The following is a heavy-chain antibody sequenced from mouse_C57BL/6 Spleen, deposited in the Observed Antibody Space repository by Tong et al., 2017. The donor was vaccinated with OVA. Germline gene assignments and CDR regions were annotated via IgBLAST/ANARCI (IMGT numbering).Heavy chain of an antibody. CDR3: ARQGIGYAMDY. J-gene: IGHJ4*01. CDR1: EYEFPSHD. Sequence: EVQLQESGGGLVQPGESLKLSCESNEYEFPSHDMSWIRKTPEKRLELVAAINSDGGSTYYPDTMERRFIISRDNTKKTLYLQMSSLRAEDTALYYCARQGIGYAMDYWGQGTSVTVSS. CDR2: INSDGGST. V-gene: IGHV5-2*01.